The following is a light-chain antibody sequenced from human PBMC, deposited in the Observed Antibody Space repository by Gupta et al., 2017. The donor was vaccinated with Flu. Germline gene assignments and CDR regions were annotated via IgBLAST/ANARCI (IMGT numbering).Light chain of an antibody. CDR1: NIGSKS. J-gene: IGLJ2*01. CDR3: QVWASSSVHVV. V-gene: IGLV3-21*02. Sequence: RITCGGNNIGSKSVHWYQQNPGQAPVLVVFDDSDRPSAIPERFSGSNSGNTATLTISRVEAGDEADYYCQVWASSSVHVVFGGVTKLPVL. CDR2: DDS.